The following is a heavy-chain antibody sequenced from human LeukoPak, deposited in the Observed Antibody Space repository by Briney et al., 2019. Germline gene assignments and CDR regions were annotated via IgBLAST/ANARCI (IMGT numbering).Heavy chain of an antibody. CDR1: GGAITSSSYY. CDR2: IYYSGST. CDR3: AKTVTAIAPWYFGY. D-gene: IGHD2-21*02. Sequence: SETLSLTCNVSGGAITSSSYYWGWIRRPPGKGLEWIGSIYYSGSTYYNPSLKSRVTISVDTSKNQFSLKLSSVTAADTAVYYCAKTVTAIAPWYFGYWGQGTLVTVSS. V-gene: IGHV4-39*01. J-gene: IGHJ4*02.